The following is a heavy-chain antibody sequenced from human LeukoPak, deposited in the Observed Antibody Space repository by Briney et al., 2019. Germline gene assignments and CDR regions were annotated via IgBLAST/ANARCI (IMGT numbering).Heavy chain of an antibody. V-gene: IGHV5-51*01. CDR3: ARAEYEMVTQRGAFDI. J-gene: IGHJ3*02. CDR1: GYSFTSYW. D-gene: IGHD5-24*01. Sequence: GESLKITYKGSGYSFTSYWIGWVRQMPGKGLEWLGIIYPGDSDTRYSPSFQGQVTISADKSISTAYLQWSSLKASDTAMYYCARAEYEMVTQRGAFDIWGQGTMVTVSS. CDR2: IYPGDSDT.